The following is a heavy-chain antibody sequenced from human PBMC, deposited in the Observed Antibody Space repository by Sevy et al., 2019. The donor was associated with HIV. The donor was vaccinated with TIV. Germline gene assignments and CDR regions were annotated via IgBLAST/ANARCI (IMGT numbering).Heavy chain of an antibody. CDR1: GYSFSSYW. J-gene: IGHJ4*02. CDR3: ARHGPRGDSHRYYFDY. Sequence: GESLKISCKGSGYSFSSYWIGWVRQMPGKGLEWMGVIYPGDSDIRDSPSFQGQVTISADRSTSTAYLQWSSLKVSDTAIYYCARHGPRGDSHRYYFDYWGQGSLVTVSS. V-gene: IGHV5-51*01. CDR2: IYPGDSDI. D-gene: IGHD4-17*01.